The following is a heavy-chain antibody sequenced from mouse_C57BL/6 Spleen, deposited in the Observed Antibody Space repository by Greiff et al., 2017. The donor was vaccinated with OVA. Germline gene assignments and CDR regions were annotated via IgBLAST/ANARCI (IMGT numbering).Heavy chain of an antibody. Sequence: DVQLQESEGGLVQPGSSMKLSCTASGFTFSDYYMAWVRQVPEKGLEWVANINYDGSSTYYLDSLKSRFIISRDNAKNILYLQMSSLKSEDTATYYCARERRGAYYFDYWGQGTTLTVSS. CDR1: GFTFSDYY. J-gene: IGHJ2*01. V-gene: IGHV5-16*01. CDR3: ARERRGAYYFDY. CDR2: INYDGSST.